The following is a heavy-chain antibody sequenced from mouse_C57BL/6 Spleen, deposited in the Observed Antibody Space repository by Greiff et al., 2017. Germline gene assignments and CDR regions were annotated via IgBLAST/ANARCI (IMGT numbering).Heavy chain of an antibody. CDR2: IYPGDGDT. V-gene: IGHV1-82*01. CDR3: ARENDGYYVWFAY. CDR1: GYAFSSSW. D-gene: IGHD2-3*01. J-gene: IGHJ3*01. Sequence: VQRVESGPELVKPGASVKISCKASGYAFSSSWMNWVKQRPGKGLEWIGRIYPGDGDTNYNGKFKGKATLTADKSSSTAYMQLSSLTSEDSAVYFCARENDGYYVWFAYWGQGTLVTVSA.